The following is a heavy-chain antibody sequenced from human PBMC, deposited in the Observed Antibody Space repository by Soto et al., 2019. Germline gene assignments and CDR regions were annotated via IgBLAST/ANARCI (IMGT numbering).Heavy chain of an antibody. J-gene: IGHJ4*02. CDR1: GFTFSSYW. Sequence: GGSLRLSCAASGFTFSSYWMSWVRQAPGKGLEWVANIKQDGSEKYYVDSVKGRFTISRDNAKNSLYQQMNSLRAEDTAVYYCAREAYGVATIGPLSKWLGYFDYWGQGTLVTVSS. CDR3: AREAYGVATIGPLSKWLGYFDY. D-gene: IGHD5-12*01. CDR2: IKQDGSEK. V-gene: IGHV3-7*03.